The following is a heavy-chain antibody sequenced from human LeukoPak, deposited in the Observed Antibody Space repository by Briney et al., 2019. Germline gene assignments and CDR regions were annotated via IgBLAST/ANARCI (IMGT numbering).Heavy chain of an antibody. CDR2: IYYSGST. D-gene: IGHD5-12*01. CDR1: GGSISSSSYY. V-gene: IGHV4-39*07. CDR3: ASSNWLRDANFDS. Sequence: SETLSLTCTVSGGSISSSSYYWGWIRQPPGKGLEWIGSIYYSGSTYYNPSLKSRVTISVDTSKNQFSLKLSSVTAADTAVYFCASSNWLRDANFDSWGQGTLVTVSS. J-gene: IGHJ4*02.